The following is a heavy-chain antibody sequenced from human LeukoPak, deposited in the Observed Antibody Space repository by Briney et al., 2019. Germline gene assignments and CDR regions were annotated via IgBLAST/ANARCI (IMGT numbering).Heavy chain of an antibody. CDR2: ISGSGSST. Sequence: GGSLRLSCAASGFTFSSYAMSWVRQAPGKGLEWVSPISGSGSSTYYADSVKGRFTISRDNSKNTLYLQMNSLRAEDTAVYYCAKGVAVASPYYFDYWGQGTLVAVSS. J-gene: IGHJ4*02. D-gene: IGHD6-19*01. CDR1: GFTFSSYA. CDR3: AKGVAVASPYYFDY. V-gene: IGHV3-23*01.